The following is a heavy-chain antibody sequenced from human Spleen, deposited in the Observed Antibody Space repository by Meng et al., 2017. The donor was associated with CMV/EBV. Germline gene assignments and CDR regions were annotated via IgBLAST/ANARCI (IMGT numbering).Heavy chain of an antibody. CDR3: ARESPETRDFDS. Sequence: SCKTSGNSFTTYYMHWVRQAPGQGLEWMGTLYLSAGTTACPQRFRGRLTLTTDTSTNTVFMELSRLRSEDTAVYYCARESPETRDFDSWGQGALVTVSS. CDR1: GNSFTTYY. J-gene: IGHJ4*02. D-gene: IGHD1-14*01. CDR2: LYLSAGTT. V-gene: IGHV1-46*01.